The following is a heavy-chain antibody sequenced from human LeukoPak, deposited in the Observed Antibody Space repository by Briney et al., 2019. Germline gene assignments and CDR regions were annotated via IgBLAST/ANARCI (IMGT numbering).Heavy chain of an antibody. D-gene: IGHD6-13*01. CDR1: GFTFSASS. V-gene: IGHV3-23*01. J-gene: IGHJ4*02. CDR3: AKGGIAAAGTSFYFDY. Sequence: PGGSLRLSCAASGFTFSASSMAWFRQTPGAGLEWVSSINSAGTGTYYTDSVKGRFTVSRDNSQNTLYLQMNSLRAEDTAVYYCAKGGIAAAGTSFYFDYWGQGTLVTVSS. CDR2: INSAGTGT.